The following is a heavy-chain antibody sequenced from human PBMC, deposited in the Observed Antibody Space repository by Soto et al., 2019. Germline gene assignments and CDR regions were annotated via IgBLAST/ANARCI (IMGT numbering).Heavy chain of an antibody. CDR2: IYYSGST. J-gene: IGHJ4*02. V-gene: IGHV4-59*08. Sequence: QVQLQESGPGLVKPSETLSLTCTVSGGSISSYYWSWIRQPPGKGLEWIGYIYYSGSTNYNPSLKSRVTISVDTSKNQFSLKLSSVTAADTAVYYCARHALGMSVDYWGQGTLVTVSS. D-gene: IGHD6-13*01. CDR1: GGSISSYY. CDR3: ARHALGMSVDY.